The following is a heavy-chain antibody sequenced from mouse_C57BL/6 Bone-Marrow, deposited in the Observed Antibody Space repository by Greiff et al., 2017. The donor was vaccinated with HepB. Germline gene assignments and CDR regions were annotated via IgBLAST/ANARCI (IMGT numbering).Heavy chain of an antibody. CDR2: IYPGSGST. Sequence: QVQLQQPGAELVKPGASVKMSCKASGYTFTSYWITWVKQRPGQGLEWIGDIYPGSGSTNYNEKFKSKATLTVDTSSSTAYMQLSSLTSEDSAVYYWARSGSNYSYWYFDVWGTGTTVTVSS. CDR3: ARSGSNYSYWYFDV. J-gene: IGHJ1*03. V-gene: IGHV1-55*01. D-gene: IGHD2-5*01. CDR1: GYTFTSYW.